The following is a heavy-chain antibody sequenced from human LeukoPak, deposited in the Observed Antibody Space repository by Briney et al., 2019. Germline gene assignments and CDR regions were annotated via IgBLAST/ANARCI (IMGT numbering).Heavy chain of an antibody. J-gene: IGHJ4*02. CDR1: GFTFSSYW. Sequence: GGSLRLSCAASGFTFSSYWMSWVRQAPGKGLEWVANIKQDGSEKYYVDSVKGRFTISRDNAKNSLYLQMNSLRAEDTAVYYCARDLRGYSYGFGYWGQGTLVTVSS. CDR2: IKQDGSEK. D-gene: IGHD5-18*01. CDR3: ARDLRGYSYGFGY. V-gene: IGHV3-7*03.